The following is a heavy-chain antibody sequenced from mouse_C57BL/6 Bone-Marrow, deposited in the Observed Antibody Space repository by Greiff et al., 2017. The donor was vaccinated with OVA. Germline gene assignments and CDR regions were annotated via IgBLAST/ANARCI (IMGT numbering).Heavy chain of an antibody. J-gene: IGHJ3*01. V-gene: IGHV1-5*01. Sequence: EVQLQQSGTVLARPGASVKMSCKTSGYTFTSYWMHWVKQRPGQGLEWIGAIYPGNSDTSYNQKFKGKAKLTAVTSASTAYMELSSLTNEDSAVYYCTRERAYYYSSTSFAYWGQGTLVTVSA. CDR3: TRERAYYYSSTSFAY. CDR1: GYTFTSYW. CDR2: IYPGNSDT. D-gene: IGHD1-1*01.